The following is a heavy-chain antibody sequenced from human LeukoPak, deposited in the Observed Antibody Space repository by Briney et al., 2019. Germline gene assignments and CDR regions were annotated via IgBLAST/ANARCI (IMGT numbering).Heavy chain of an antibody. Sequence: PWASVKASCKASGYTFTGYYMHWVRQAPGQGLEWMGWINPNSGGTNYAQKFQGRVTMTGDTSISTVYMELSRLRSDDTAVYYCARRDYYDSSGYGFDYWGQGTLVTVSS. CDR1: GYTFTGYY. D-gene: IGHD3-22*01. J-gene: IGHJ4*02. V-gene: IGHV1-2*02. CDR3: ARRDYYDSSGYGFDY. CDR2: INPNSGGT.